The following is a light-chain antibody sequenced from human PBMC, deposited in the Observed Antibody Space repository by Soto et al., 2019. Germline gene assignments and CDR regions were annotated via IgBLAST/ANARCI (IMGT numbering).Light chain of an antibody. V-gene: IGKV3D-15*01. J-gene: IGKJ3*01. Sequence: EGVMTQSPATLSLSPGERATLSCRASQSVSSFLACYPQIPGQAPRLLIYGASTRATGVPARFSGSGSGTEFTLTISSLQSEDFGLYYCQQYKTWPPLFGPGTKVDIK. CDR3: QQYKTWPPL. CDR1: QSVSSF. CDR2: GAS.